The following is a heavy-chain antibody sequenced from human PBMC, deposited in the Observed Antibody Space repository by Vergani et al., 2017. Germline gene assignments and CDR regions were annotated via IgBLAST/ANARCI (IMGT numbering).Heavy chain of an antibody. Sequence: EVQLVESGGGLVQPGGSLRLSCAASGFTFSNAWMSWVRQAPGKGLEWVGRIKSKTDGGTTDYAAPVKGRFTISRDDSKNTLYLQMNSLKTEDTAVYYCARAELTYYYDSSGYLPDYWGQGTLVTVSS. CDR1: GFTFSNAW. D-gene: IGHD3-22*01. V-gene: IGHV3-15*01. CDR2: IKSKTDGGTT. J-gene: IGHJ4*02. CDR3: ARAELTYYYDSSGYLPDY.